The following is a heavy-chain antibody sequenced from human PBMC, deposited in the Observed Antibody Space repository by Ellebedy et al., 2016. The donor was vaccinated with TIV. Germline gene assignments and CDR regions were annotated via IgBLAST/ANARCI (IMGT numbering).Heavy chain of an antibody. CDR1: GGSMSGSTYF. D-gene: IGHD3-10*01. V-gene: IGHV4-61*01. CDR2: IYYSGNT. J-gene: IGHJ4*02. CDR3: ARTRGGIVRGIDY. Sequence: SETLSLTXAVSGGSMSGSTYFWSWIRQPPGKGLEWIGYIYYSGNTNYNPSLKSRVTMSVDTSRNQLSLRLISVTAADTAVYYCARTRGGIVRGIDYWGQGILVTVSS.